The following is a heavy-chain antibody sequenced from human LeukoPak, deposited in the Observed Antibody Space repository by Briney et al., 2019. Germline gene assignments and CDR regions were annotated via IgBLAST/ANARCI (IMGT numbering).Heavy chain of an antibody. J-gene: IGHJ4*02. CDR3: ARDGGYYDSGFFDY. D-gene: IGHD3-22*01. CDR1: GFTFSTYG. CDR2: IWYDGSNK. V-gene: IGHV3-33*08. Sequence: PGGSLRLSCAASGFTFSTYGMHWVRQAPGKGLEWVAVIWYDGSNKYYADSVKGRFTISRDNSKNTLYLQMNSLRAEDTAVYYCARDGGYYDSGFFDYWGQGTLVTVSS.